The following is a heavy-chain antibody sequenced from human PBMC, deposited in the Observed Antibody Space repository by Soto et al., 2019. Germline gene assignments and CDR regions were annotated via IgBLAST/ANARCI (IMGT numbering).Heavy chain of an antibody. CDR1: GFAFSSYA. D-gene: IGHD2-21*02. Sequence: EVQLLESGGGLVQRGGSLRLSCAASGFAFSSYAMSWVRQAPGKGLEWVSAIGTSYGSTYYAASVKGRFTISRYNSKNTLFLQRDSPRAEDTAMYFCARAARCSAGDFYHFGYLGQGALVTVSS. CDR3: ARAARCSAGDFYHFGY. V-gene: IGHV3-23*01. CDR2: IGTSYGST. J-gene: IGHJ4*02.